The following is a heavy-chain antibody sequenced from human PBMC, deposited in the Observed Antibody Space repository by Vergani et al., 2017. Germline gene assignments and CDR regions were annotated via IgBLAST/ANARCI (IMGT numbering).Heavy chain of an antibody. J-gene: IGHJ3*02. CDR1: GFTFSNAW. V-gene: IGHV3-15*01. Sequence: EVQLVESGGGLVKPGGSLRLSCAASGFTFSNAWMSWVRQAPGKGLEWFGRIKSKTDGGTTDYAAPVKGRFTISRDDSKNTLYLQMNSLKTEDTAVYYCTTDLGYSSGWSVGAFDIWGQGTMVTVSS. D-gene: IGHD6-19*01. CDR2: IKSKTDGGTT. CDR3: TTDLGYSSGWSVGAFDI.